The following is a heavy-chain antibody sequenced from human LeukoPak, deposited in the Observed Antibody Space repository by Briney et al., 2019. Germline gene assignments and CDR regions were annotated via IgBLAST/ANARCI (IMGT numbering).Heavy chain of an antibody. J-gene: IGHJ3*02. V-gene: IGHV4-4*02. Sequence: SETLSLTCAVSGGSISSSNWWSWVRQPPGKGPEWIGEIYHSGSTNYNPSLKSRVTISVDKSKNQFSLKLSSVTAADTAVYYCAARIAAAGTGAFDIWGQGTMVTVSS. CDR3: AARIAAAGTGAFDI. CDR1: GGSISSSNW. CDR2: IYHSGST. D-gene: IGHD6-13*01.